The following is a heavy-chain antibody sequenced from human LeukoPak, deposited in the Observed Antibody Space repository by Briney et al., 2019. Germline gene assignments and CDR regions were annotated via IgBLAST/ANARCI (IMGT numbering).Heavy chain of an antibody. Sequence: PGGSLRLSCAASGFTVSSNYMSWVRQAAGKGLEWVSVIYSGGSTYYADSVKGRFTISRDNSKNTLYLQMNSLRAEDTAVYYCACAYYDILTGYSSYYYYYGMDVWGQGTTVTVSS. CDR2: IYSGGST. CDR1: GFTVSSNY. V-gene: IGHV3-66*02. J-gene: IGHJ6*02. CDR3: ACAYYDILTGYSSYYYYYGMDV. D-gene: IGHD3-9*01.